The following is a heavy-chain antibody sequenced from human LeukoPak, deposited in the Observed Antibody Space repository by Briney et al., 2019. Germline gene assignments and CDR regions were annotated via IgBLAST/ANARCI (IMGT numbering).Heavy chain of an antibody. V-gene: IGHV3-66*04. CDR2: IYSGGST. Sequence: PGGSLRLSCAASGFTVSSNYMSWVRQAPGKGLEWVSVIYSGGSTYYADSVKGRFTISRDNAKNSLYLQMNSLKTEDTAVYYCTTQGYFDWLLLFDYWGQGTLVTVSS. D-gene: IGHD3-9*01. J-gene: IGHJ4*02. CDR3: TTQGYFDWLLLFDY. CDR1: GFTVSSNY.